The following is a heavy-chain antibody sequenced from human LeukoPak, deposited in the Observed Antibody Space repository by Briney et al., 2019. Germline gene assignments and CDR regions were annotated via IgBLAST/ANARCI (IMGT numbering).Heavy chain of an antibody. D-gene: IGHD6-13*01. J-gene: IGHJ4*02. V-gene: IGHV4-61*01. Sequence: SETLSLTCTVSGGSVSSGSYYWSWIRQPPGKGLEWIGYIYYTGSTNYNPSLKSRVTISVDTSKNQFSLKLSSVTAADTAVYYCARGLRPPIAPAATVYFDYWGQGTLVTVSS. CDR2: IYYTGST. CDR1: GGSVSSGSYY. CDR3: ARGLRPPIAPAATVYFDY.